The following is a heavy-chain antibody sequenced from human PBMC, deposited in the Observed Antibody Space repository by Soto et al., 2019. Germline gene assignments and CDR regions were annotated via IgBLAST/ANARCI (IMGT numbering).Heavy chain of an antibody. D-gene: IGHD6-13*01. V-gene: IGHV3-48*04. J-gene: IGHJ4*02. CDR3: ARDLWAAAAGPFDY. Sequence: GGSLRLSCAASGFTFSSYSMNWVRQAPGKGLEWVSYISSSSSTIYYADSVKGRFTISRDNAKNSLYLQMNSLRAEDTAVYYCARDLWAAAAGPFDYWGQGTLVTVSS. CDR2: ISSSSSTI. CDR1: GFTFSSYS.